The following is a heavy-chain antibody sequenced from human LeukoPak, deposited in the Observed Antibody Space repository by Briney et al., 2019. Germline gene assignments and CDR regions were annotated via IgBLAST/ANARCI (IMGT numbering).Heavy chain of an antibody. V-gene: IGHV3-7*01. CDR1: GFSFSNSW. CDR3: AKDSSAAY. D-gene: IGHD3-22*01. Sequence: GGSLRLSCAASGFSFSNSWMSWVRQAPGKGLELLANIKQDGSERYYVDSVRGRFTISRDNAKNSLFLQMNTLGAEDTAMYYCAKDSSAAYWGQGTLVTVSP. CDR2: IKQDGSER. J-gene: IGHJ4*02.